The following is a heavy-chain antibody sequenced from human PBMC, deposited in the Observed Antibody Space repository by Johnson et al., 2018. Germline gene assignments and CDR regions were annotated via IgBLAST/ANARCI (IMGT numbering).Heavy chain of an antibody. Sequence: QVQLVQSGGGVVQPGRSLRLSCAASGFIFSTYGMNWVRQAPDKGLEWVALIWNDGSKQYYADSVKGRFTISRDNSKSTFYLQMDSLRVEDTAVYYCSREDGKYGRGTLDMWGQGTMVAVSS. CDR2: IWNDGSKQ. CDR3: SREDGKYGRGTLDM. J-gene: IGHJ3*01. D-gene: IGHD4-17*01. V-gene: IGHV3-33*01. CDR1: GFIFSTYG.